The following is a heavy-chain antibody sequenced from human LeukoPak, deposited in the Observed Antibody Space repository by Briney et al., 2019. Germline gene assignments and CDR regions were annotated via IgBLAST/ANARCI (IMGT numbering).Heavy chain of an antibody. CDR3: ARELSTAAGDAFDI. V-gene: IGHV3-7*01. Sequence: GGSLRLSCEAPGFTFSRYYMSWVRQAAGRGLEWVANIKQDGSDKYSGDSVRGRFTVSRDNAKNSVYLQMDSLRVEDTAIYYCARELSTAAGDAFDIWGQGTMVTVSS. D-gene: IGHD2-2*01. CDR2: IKQDGSDK. J-gene: IGHJ3*02. CDR1: GFTFSRYY.